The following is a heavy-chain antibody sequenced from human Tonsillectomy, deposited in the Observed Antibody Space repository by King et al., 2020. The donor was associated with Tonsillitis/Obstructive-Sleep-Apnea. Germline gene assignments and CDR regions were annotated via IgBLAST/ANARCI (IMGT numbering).Heavy chain of an antibody. D-gene: IGHD6-13*01. CDR2: ISSSSSYT. V-gene: IGHV3-11*05. Sequence: VQLVESGGGLVKPGGSLRLSCAASGFTFSDYYMSWIRQAPGKGLEWVSYISSSSSYTNYADSVKGRFTICRDNAKNSLYLQMNSLRAEDTAVYYCARDRPDTAAPGTYYYYYYMDVWGKGTTVTVSS. J-gene: IGHJ6*03. CDR1: GFTFSDYY. CDR3: ARDRPDTAAPGTYYYYYYMDV.